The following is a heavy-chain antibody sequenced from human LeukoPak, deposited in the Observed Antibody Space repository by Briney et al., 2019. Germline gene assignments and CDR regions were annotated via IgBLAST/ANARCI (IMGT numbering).Heavy chain of an antibody. D-gene: IGHD3-16*01. CDR1: GFTFSDYY. CDR2: IYSGGST. Sequence: GGSLRLSCAASGFTFSDYYMSWIRQAPGKGLEWVSVIYSGGSTYYADSVKGRFTISRDNAKNSLYLQMNSLRAEDTAVYYCARDLADYWGQGTLVTVSS. J-gene: IGHJ4*02. CDR3: ARDLADY. V-gene: IGHV3-66*01.